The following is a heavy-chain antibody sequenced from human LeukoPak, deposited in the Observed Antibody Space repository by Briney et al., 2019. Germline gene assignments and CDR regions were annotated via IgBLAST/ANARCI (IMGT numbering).Heavy chain of an antibody. D-gene: IGHD2-21*01. J-gene: IGHJ4*02. Sequence: PGGSLRLSCAASGFTFSTYAMNWVRQAPGKGLEWVSTFSGSGGRTYYADSVKGRFTISRDNSKNTLYLQMNSLRAEDTAVYYCARSFPHFDYWGQGTLVTVSS. CDR3: ARSFPHFDY. V-gene: IGHV3-23*01. CDR2: FSGSGGRT. CDR1: GFTFSTYA.